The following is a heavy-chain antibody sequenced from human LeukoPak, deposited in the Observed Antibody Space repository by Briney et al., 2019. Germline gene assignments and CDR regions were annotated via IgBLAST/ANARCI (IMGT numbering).Heavy chain of an antibody. CDR1: GGSISSYY. Sequence: KPSETLSLTCTVSGGSISSYYWSWIRQPPGKGLEWIGYIYYSGSTNYNPSLKSRVTISVDTSKNQFSLKPSSVTAADTAVYYCARGASNYYYYYMDVWGKGTTVTVSS. V-gene: IGHV4-59*01. CDR2: IYYSGST. J-gene: IGHJ6*03. D-gene: IGHD1-26*01. CDR3: ARGASNYYYYYMDV.